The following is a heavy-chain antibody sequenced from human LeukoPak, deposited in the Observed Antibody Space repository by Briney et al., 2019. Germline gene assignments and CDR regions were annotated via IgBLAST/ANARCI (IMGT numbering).Heavy chain of an antibody. V-gene: IGHV3-23*01. CDR1: GFTFSSYA. CDR2: ISGSGDST. Sequence: PGGSLRLSCAGSGFTFSSYAMSWVRQAPGKGLEWVSAISGSGDSTYYADSVKGRFTISRDNSKNTLYLQMNSLGADDTAVYYCAKDPPVDTVMAHFDYWGQGTLVTVSS. CDR3: AKDPPVDTVMAHFDY. J-gene: IGHJ4*02. D-gene: IGHD5-18*01.